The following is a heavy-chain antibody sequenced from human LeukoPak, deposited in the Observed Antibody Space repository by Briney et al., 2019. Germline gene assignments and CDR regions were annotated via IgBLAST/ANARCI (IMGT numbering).Heavy chain of an antibody. V-gene: IGHV3-23*01. CDR1: GFTFSSYA. CDR2: ISGSGGTT. Sequence: GGSLRLSCAASGFTFSSYAMTWVRQAPGKGLEWVSAISGSGGTTYYADSVKGQFIISRGNSEKTLYLHMNSLRAEDTAIYYCAKWFSDFYGQSKNYYFDYWGQGTLFTVSS. J-gene: IGHJ4*02. CDR3: AKWFSDFYGQSKNYYFDY. D-gene: IGHD1-26*01.